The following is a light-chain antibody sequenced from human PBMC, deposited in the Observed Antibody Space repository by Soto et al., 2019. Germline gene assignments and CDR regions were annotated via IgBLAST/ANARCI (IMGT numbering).Light chain of an antibody. Sequence: EIVLTQSPGTLSLSPGERATLSCRASQSVSSSYLAWYQQKPGQAPRLLIYGASSRATGIPDRFSGSWSGTDFTLTISSLEAEDLAVYYCQQYGSSPWTFGQGTKVEIK. CDR1: QSVSSSY. CDR3: QQYGSSPWT. J-gene: IGKJ1*01. CDR2: GAS. V-gene: IGKV3-20*01.